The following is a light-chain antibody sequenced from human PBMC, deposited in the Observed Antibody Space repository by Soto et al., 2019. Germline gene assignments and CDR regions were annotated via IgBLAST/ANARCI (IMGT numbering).Light chain of an antibody. V-gene: IGKV2-30*02. CDR3: MQGTHWPWT. Sequence: DVVMTQSPLSLPVTLGQPASISCRSSQSLIHSDGNTYLSWFQQRPGQSPRRLIYEVSDRDSGVPDRFSGSVSGTDFTLKISRVAAEDVGVYYFMQGTHWPWTFGQGTEVEIK. CDR2: EVS. J-gene: IGKJ1*01. CDR1: QSLIHSDGNTY.